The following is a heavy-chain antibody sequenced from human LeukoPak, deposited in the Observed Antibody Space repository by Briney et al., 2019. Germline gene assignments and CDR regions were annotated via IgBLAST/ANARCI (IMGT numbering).Heavy chain of an antibody. J-gene: IGHJ4*02. CDR3: ARGGRTVPAARGDY. CDR2: ISSSSSYI. V-gene: IGHV3-21*01. D-gene: IGHD2-2*01. Sequence: VGSLRLSCVASGFTFSSYSMNWVRQAPGKGLEWVSSISSSSSYIYYADSVKGRFTISRDNAKNSLYLQMNSLRAEDTAVYYCARGGRTVPAARGDYWGQGTLVTVSS. CDR1: GFTFSSYS.